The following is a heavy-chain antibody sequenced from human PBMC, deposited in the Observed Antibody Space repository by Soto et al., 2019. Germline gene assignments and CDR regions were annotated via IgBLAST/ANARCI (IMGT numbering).Heavy chain of an antibody. CDR1: GFTFSSYG. V-gene: IGHV3-30*18. CDR3: AKGGLVIEY. D-gene: IGHD3-9*01. CDR2: ISYDGSNK. Sequence: QVQLVESGGGVVQPGRSLRLSCAASGFTFSSYGMHWVRRAPGKGLEWVAVISYDGSNKYYADSVKGRFTISRDNSKNTLYLQMNSLKAEDTAVYYCAKGGLVIEYWGQGTLVTVSS. J-gene: IGHJ4*02.